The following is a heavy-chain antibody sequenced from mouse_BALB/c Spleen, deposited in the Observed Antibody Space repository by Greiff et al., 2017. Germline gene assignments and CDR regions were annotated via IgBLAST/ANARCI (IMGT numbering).Heavy chain of an antibody. V-gene: IGHV5-6-5*01. Sequence: EVNLVESGGGLVKPGGSLKLSCAASGFTFSSYAMSWVRQTPEKRLEWVASISSGGSTYYPDSVKGRFTISRDNARNILYLQMSSLRSEDTAMYYCARGRAALLRLSFDYWGQGTTLTVSS. CDR1: GFTFSSYA. CDR3: ARGRAALLRLSFDY. CDR2: ISSGGST. D-gene: IGHD1-2*01. J-gene: IGHJ2*01.